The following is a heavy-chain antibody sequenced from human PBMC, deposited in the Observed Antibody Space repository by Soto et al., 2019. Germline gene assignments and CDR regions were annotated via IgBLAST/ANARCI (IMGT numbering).Heavy chain of an antibody. CDR1: GFTFSSYG. CDR3: AREGIQLLMTIGEKLDY. V-gene: IGHV3-33*01. CDR2: IWYDGSNK. D-gene: IGHD5-18*01. Sequence: GGSLRLSCAASGFTFSSYGMHWVRQAPGKGLEWVAVIWYDGSNKYYADSVKGRFTISRDNSKNTLYLQMNSLRAEDTAVYYCAREGIQLLMTIGEKLDYWGQGTLVTVSS. J-gene: IGHJ4*02.